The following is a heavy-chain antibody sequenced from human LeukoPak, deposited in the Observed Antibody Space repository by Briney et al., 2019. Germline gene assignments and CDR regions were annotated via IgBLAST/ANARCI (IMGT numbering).Heavy chain of an antibody. Sequence: PSETLSLTCTVSGGSIASSGYYWSWVRQPPGKGLKWIATVYYSGTTYYNAPLKSRVTISVDTSKNQFSLKLSSVTAADTAVYYCARYVVVTTKYYFDYWGQGALVTVSS. V-gene: IGHV4-39*01. CDR2: VYYSGTT. CDR1: GGSIASSGYY. CDR3: ARYVVVTTKYYFDY. D-gene: IGHD2-21*02. J-gene: IGHJ4*02.